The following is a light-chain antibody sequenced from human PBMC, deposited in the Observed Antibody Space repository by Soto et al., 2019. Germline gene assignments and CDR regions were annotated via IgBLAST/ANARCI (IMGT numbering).Light chain of an antibody. CDR3: QQDDKWPPVT. V-gene: IGKV3-15*01. Sequence: EIVMTQSPATLSVSPGERATLSCRASQSVSSNLAWYQQKPGQAPRLLMYGTSTRATGIPARFSGSGSGTEFTLTISSMQSEDVAVYYCQQDDKWPPVTFGGGTKVEIK. J-gene: IGKJ4*01. CDR1: QSVSSN. CDR2: GTS.